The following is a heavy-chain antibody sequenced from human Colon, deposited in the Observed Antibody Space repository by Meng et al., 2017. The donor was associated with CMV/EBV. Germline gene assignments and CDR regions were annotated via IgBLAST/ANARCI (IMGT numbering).Heavy chain of an antibody. CDR1: KGTFTSYP. D-gene: IGHD2-21*02. Sequence: QVQLGQLGTGVKKPGSSVKVSCKASKGTFTSYPISWVRQGPGQGFEWVGGIITISGTTDYAQKFQGRVTITADESTSTAYMKLSNLRSEDTAIYYCARVICGGDCYLDYWGRGTLVTVSS. V-gene: IGHV1-69*12. CDR3: ARVICGGDCYLDY. J-gene: IGHJ4*02. CDR2: IITISGTT.